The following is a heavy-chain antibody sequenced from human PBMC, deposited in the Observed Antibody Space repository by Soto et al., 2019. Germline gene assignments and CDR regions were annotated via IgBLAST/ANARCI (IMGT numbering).Heavy chain of an antibody. J-gene: IGHJ4*02. CDR3: APRPGGGGY. Sequence: EVQLVESGGGLIQPGGSLRLSCAVSGFTVSNNYMSWVRQAPGKGLEGVSVIYSGGYTAYGDSVKGRFTISRDNSKNNLYLQMTSLRAGAPALFHWAPRPGGGGYWGQGTLVTVSS. CDR2: IYSGGYT. CDR1: GFTVSNNY. V-gene: IGHV3-53*01. D-gene: IGHD3-10*01.